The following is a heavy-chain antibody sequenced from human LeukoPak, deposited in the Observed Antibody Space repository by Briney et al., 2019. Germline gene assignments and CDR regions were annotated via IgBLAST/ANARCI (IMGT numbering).Heavy chain of an antibody. J-gene: IGHJ4*02. V-gene: IGHV1-2*02. CDR3: ARDVRLGELSLFY. CDR2: INPNSGGT. D-gene: IGHD3-16*02. CDR1: GYTFTGYY. Sequence: ASVKVSCKASGYTFTGYYMHWVRQAPGQGLEWMGWINPNSGGTNYAQKFQGRVTVTRDTSISTAYMELSRLRSDDTAVYYCARDVRLGELSLFYWGQGTLVTVSS.